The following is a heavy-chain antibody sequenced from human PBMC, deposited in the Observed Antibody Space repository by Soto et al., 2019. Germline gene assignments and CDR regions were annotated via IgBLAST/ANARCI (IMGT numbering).Heavy chain of an antibody. CDR1: GYTFTSYG. J-gene: IGHJ4*02. CDR2: INPNSGGT. Sequence: ASVKVSCKASGYTFTSYGISWVRQAPGQGLEWMGWINPNSGGTDYGQKFQGRVTMTRDTSIGTAHMELRGLRSDDTAVYYCARDKIVGANPFDYWGQGTLVTVYS. CDR3: ARDKIVGANPFDY. D-gene: IGHD1-26*01. V-gene: IGHV1-2*02.